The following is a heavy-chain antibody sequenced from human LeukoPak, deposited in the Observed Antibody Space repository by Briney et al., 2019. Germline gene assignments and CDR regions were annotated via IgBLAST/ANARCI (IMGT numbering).Heavy chain of an antibody. V-gene: IGHV1-8*01. CDR2: MNPTSGNT. D-gene: IGHD3-3*01. J-gene: IGHJ5*02. CDR3: ARGRSAALPRQNCFDP. Sequence: GASVKVSCKASGYTFSNYDINWVRQATGQGLEWMGWMNPTSGNTGYAQNFQGRVTMTRNTSVSTAYVELSSLTSEDTAVYYCARGRSAALPRQNCFDPWGPGTLVTVSS. CDR1: GYTFSNYD.